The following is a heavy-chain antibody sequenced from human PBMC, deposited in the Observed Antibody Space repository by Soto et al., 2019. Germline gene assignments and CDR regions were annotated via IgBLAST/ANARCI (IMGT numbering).Heavy chain of an antibody. V-gene: IGHV1-3*01. J-gene: IGHJ6*02. CDR2: INAGNGNT. CDR1: GYTFTSYA. CDR3: ARDLTVLRFLEWWGGMDV. D-gene: IGHD3-3*01. Sequence: QVQLVQSGVEVKKPGASVKVSCKASGYTFTSYAMHWVRQAPGQRLEWMGWINAGNGNTKYSQKFQGRVTITRDTSASTAYMELSSLRSEDTAVYYCARDLTVLRFLEWWGGMDVWGQGTTVTVSS.